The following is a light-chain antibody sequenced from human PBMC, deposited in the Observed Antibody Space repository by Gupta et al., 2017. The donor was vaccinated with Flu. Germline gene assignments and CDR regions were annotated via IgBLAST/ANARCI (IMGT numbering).Light chain of an antibody. J-gene: IGLJ3*02. CDR1: NIGDNY. Sequence: SYALTQPPSVSVAPGQTASLSCGGDNIGDNYVHWYQQKPGQAPVLVIYDNTDRPSGIPERVSGSSSGNTATLIISRVEGGDEADYYCQVRDSNTDHPVFGGGTKLTVL. V-gene: IGLV3-21*02. CDR2: DNT. CDR3: QVRDSNTDHPV.